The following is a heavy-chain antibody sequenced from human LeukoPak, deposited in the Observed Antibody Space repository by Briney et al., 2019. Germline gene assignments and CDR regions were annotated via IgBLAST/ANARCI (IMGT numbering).Heavy chain of an antibody. D-gene: IGHD3-10*01. J-gene: IGHJ4*02. CDR3: ARDTRVPYGSGSYANNY. CDR1: GYTFTGYY. Sequence: ASVKVSCKASGYTFTGYYMHWVRQAPGQGLEWMGWINPNSGGTNYAQKLQGRVTMTTDTSTSTAYMELRSLRSDDTAVYYCARDTRVPYGSGSYANNYWGQGTLVTVSS. V-gene: IGHV1-2*02. CDR2: INPNSGGT.